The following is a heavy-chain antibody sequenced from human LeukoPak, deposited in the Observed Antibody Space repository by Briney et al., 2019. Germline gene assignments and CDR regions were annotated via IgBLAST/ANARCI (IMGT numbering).Heavy chain of an antibody. CDR3: ARSAQLTRDLDY. D-gene: IGHD3-10*01. Sequence: SETLSLTCAVYGGSFSGYYWSWIRQPPGKGLEWIGEINHSGSTNYNPPLKSRVTISVDTSKNQFSLKLSSVTAADTAVYYCARSAQLTRDLDYWGQGTLVTVSS. CDR2: INHSGST. V-gene: IGHV4-34*01. J-gene: IGHJ4*02. CDR1: GGSFSGYY.